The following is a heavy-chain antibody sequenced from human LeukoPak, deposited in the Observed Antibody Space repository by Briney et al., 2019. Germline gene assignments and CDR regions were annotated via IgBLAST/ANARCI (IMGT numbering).Heavy chain of an antibody. CDR1: GFTFSSYG. CDR3: ARTYGDYVYILGY. D-gene: IGHD4-17*01. V-gene: IGHV3-30*02. Sequence: GGSLRLSCAASGFTFSSYGMHWVRQAPGKGLEWVAFIRYDGSNKYYADSVKGRFTISRDNSKNTLYLQMNRLRAEDTAVYYCARTYGDYVYILGYWGQGTLVTVSS. CDR2: IRYDGSNK. J-gene: IGHJ4*02.